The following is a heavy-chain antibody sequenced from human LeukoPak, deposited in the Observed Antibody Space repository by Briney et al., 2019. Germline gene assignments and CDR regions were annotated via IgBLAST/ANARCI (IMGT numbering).Heavy chain of an antibody. V-gene: IGHV5-51*01. Sequence: GESLKISCKGSGYSFTSYWIGWVRQMPGKGLEWMGIIYPGDSDTRYSPSFHGQVTMSVDKSISTAYLQWSSLKASDSGMYYCARAGISTRREFDYWGQGTLVTLSS. CDR1: GYSFTSYW. CDR3: ARAGISTRREFDY. CDR2: IYPGDSDT. J-gene: IGHJ4*02. D-gene: IGHD2/OR15-2a*01.